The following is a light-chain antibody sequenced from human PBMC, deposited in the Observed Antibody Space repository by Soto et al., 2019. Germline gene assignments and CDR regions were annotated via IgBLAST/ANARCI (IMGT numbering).Light chain of an antibody. V-gene: IGKV1-5*03. CDR1: QSLSSW. CDR3: QQYNSYS. J-gene: IGKJ1*01. Sequence: DIQMTQSPSTLSASVGDTVAITCRASQSLSSWLAWYQHKPGKAPKLLISKASSLESGVPSRFSGSGSGTEFTLTISSLQPDDFATYYCQQYNSYSFGQGTKVDIK. CDR2: KAS.